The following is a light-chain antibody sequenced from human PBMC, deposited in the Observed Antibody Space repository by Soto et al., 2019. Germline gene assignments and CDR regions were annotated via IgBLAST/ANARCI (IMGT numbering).Light chain of an antibody. CDR2: GAS. Sequence: EIVLTQSPGTLSLSPGERAILSCRASQTLSNNNLAWFQQKPGQAPRLLIYGASNRATGIPDRFAGSGSGTDFTLTISRLEPEDFAVYYCQQYGTSSYTFGQGTKLEIK. CDR1: QTLSNNN. V-gene: IGKV3-20*01. J-gene: IGKJ2*01. CDR3: QQYGTSSYT.